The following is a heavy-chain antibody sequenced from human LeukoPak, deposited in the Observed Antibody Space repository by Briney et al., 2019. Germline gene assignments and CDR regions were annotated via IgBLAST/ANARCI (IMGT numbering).Heavy chain of an antibody. D-gene: IGHD3-10*01. Sequence: SETLSLTCGVSGGSISSNNWWSWVRQPPGQGLEWIGEIYHSGSANYNPSLKSRVTISLDTSRNQFSLRLNSVTAADTAVYYCAKSNGYGLIDIWGQGTMVTVSS. CDR2: IYHSGSA. CDR1: GGSISSNNW. CDR3: AKSNGYGLIDI. V-gene: IGHV4-4*02. J-gene: IGHJ3*02.